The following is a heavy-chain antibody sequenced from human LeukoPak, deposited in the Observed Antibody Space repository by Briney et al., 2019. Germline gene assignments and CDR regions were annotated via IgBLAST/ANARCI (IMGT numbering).Heavy chain of an antibody. Sequence: ASVKVSCKASGYTFTGYHMHWVRQAPGQGLEWMGRINPNSGDTNYAQKFQGRVTMTRDTSISTAYVELSRLRSDDTAVFYCARDYCSSTSCLFDYWGQGTLVTVSS. CDR1: GYTFTGYH. CDR3: ARDYCSSTSCLFDY. D-gene: IGHD2-2*01. J-gene: IGHJ4*02. V-gene: IGHV1-2*06. CDR2: INPNSGDT.